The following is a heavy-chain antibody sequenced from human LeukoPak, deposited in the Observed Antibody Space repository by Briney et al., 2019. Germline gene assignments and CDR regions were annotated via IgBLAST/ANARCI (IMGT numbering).Heavy chain of an antibody. V-gene: IGHV3-21*01. CDR2: ISSSSSYI. Sequence: NPGGSLRLSCAASGFTFSSYSMNWVRQAPGKGLEWVSSISSSSSYIYYADSVKGRFTISRDNAKNSLYLQMNSLRAEDTAVYYCAREPLEQQLRPYFDYWGQGTLVTVSS. D-gene: IGHD6-13*01. CDR1: GFTFSSYS. J-gene: IGHJ4*02. CDR3: AREPLEQQLRPYFDY.